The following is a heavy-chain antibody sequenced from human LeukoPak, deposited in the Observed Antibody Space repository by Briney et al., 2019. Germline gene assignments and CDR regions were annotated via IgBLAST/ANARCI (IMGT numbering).Heavy chain of an antibody. V-gene: IGHV3-74*01. J-gene: IGHJ3*02. Sequence: GGPRRLSCAASGFTFSSYWMHWVRQAPGKGLVWVSRINSDGSSTIYADSVKGRFTISRDNAKNTLYLQMNSLRAEDTAVYYCARAPGELLYDAFDIWGQGTMVTVSS. CDR2: INSDGSST. D-gene: IGHD2-15*01. CDR3: ARAPGELLYDAFDI. CDR1: GFTFSSYW.